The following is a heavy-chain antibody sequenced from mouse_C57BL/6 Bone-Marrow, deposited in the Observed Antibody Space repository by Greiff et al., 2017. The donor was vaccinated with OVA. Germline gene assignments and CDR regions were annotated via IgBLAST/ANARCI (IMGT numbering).Heavy chain of an antibody. D-gene: IGHD1-3*01. CDR1: GYSITSGYY. J-gene: IGHJ3*01. Sequence: EVQLMESGPGLVKPSQSLSLTCSVTGYSITSGYYWNWIRQFPGNKLEWMGYISYDGSNNYNPSLKNRISITRDTSKNQFFLKLNSVTTEDTATYYCARDLELFAYWGQGTLVTVSA. V-gene: IGHV3-6*01. CDR2: ISYDGSN. CDR3: ARDLELFAY.